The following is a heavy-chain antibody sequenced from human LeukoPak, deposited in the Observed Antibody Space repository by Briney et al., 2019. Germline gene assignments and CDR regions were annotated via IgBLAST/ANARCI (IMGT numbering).Heavy chain of an antibody. CDR2: IYYSGST. Sequence: PSETLSLTCTVSGGSISSSSYYWGWIRQPPGKGLEWIGSIYYSGSTYYNPSLKSRVTISVDTSKNQFSLKLSSVTAADTAVYYCANGYYYDSSGYHTLDAFDIWGQGTMVTVSS. D-gene: IGHD3-22*01. CDR3: ANGYYYDSSGYHTLDAFDI. CDR1: GGSISSSSYY. J-gene: IGHJ3*02. V-gene: IGHV4-39*01.